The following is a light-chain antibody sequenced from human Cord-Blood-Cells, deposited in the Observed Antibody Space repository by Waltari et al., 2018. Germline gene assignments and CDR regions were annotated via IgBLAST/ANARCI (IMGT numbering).Light chain of an antibody. CDR3: SSYTSSSTWV. J-gene: IGLJ3*02. Sequence: QSALTQPASVSGSPGQSITISCTGTSRDLGGYNHVPWYQQHPGKAPKLMIYDVSKRPSGVSNRFSGSKSGNTASLTISGLQAEDEADYYCSSYTSSSTWVFGGGTKLTVL. CDR2: DVS. CDR1: SRDLGGYNH. V-gene: IGLV2-14*01.